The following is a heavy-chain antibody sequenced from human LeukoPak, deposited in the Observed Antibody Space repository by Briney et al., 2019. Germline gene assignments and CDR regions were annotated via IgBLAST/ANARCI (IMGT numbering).Heavy chain of an antibody. Sequence: PGGSLRLSCAASGFTFSSYGMHWVRQAPGKGLEWVAVIWYDGSNKYYADSVKGRFTISRDNSKNTLYLQMNSLRAEDTAVYYCARDRRDAYNNFDYWGQGTLVTVSS. D-gene: IGHD5-24*01. CDR2: IWYDGSNK. V-gene: IGHV3-33*01. CDR3: ARDRRDAYNNFDY. CDR1: GFTFSSYG. J-gene: IGHJ4*02.